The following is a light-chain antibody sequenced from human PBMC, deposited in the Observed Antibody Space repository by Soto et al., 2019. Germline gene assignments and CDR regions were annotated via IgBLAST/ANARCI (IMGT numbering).Light chain of an antibody. J-gene: IGLJ1*01. Sequence: QSVLTQPPSVPATPGQKVTISCSGSSSNIGNNYVSWYQQLPGTPPKLLIYDNNKRPSGIPDRFSGSKSGTSATLGITGLQTGDEAEYYCGTWDRSLDSHYVFGTGTKVTVL. CDR3: GTWDRSLDSHYV. CDR2: DNN. V-gene: IGLV1-51*01. CDR1: SSNIGNNY.